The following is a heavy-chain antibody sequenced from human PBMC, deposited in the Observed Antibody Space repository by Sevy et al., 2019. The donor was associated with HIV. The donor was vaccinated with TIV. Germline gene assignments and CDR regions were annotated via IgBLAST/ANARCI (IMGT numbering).Heavy chain of an antibody. CDR3: AGSPSNDVWGSGAFDI. Sequence: ASVKVSCKASGGTFSSYAISWVRQAPGQGLEWMGGIIPIFGTANYARKFQGRVTITADESTSTAYMELSSLRSEDTAVYYCAGSPSNDVWGSGAFDIWGQGTMVTVSS. D-gene: IGHD3-16*01. V-gene: IGHV1-69*13. CDR2: IIPIFGTA. CDR1: GGTFSSYA. J-gene: IGHJ3*02.